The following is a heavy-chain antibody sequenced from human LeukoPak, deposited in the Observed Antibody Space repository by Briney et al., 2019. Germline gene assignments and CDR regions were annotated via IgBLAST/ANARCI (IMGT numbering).Heavy chain of an antibody. D-gene: IGHD5-18*01. CDR1: GGSITNYY. Sequence: SETLSLTSTVSGGSITNYYWSCIRQPPGKGLEWIGYIYYSGSTNYNPSLKSRVTISVATSKNQFSLKLSSVTAADTAVYYCARVNSYGYGYFFDYWGQGALVTVSS. V-gene: IGHV4-59*01. CDR2: IYYSGST. CDR3: ARVNSYGYGYFFDY. J-gene: IGHJ4*02.